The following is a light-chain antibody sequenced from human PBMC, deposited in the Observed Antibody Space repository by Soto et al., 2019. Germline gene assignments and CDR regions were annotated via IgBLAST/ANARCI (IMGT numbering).Light chain of an antibody. CDR2: DAS. J-gene: IGKJ2*01. V-gene: IGKV1-5*01. Sequence: DIQMTQSPSILSASVGDRVTITCRASQTISTWLAWYLQRPGRAPNLLIYDASSLERGVPSRFSGSGSGTEFTLTISSLQPDDSATYYCQQYRGYPYTFGQGTKLEI. CDR3: QQYRGYPYT. CDR1: QTISTW.